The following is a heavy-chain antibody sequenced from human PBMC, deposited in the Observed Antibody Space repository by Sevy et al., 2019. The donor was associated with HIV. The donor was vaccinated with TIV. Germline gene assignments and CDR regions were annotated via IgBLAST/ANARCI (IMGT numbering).Heavy chain of an antibody. CDR2: IIPIFGTA. V-gene: IGHV1-69*13. CDR3: ARSSWPLHFDY. Sequence: ASVKVSCKASGGTFSSHAISWVRQAPGQGLEWMGGIIPIFGTANYAQKFQGRVTITADESTSTAYMELSSLRSEDTAVYYCARSSWPLHFDYWGQGTLVTVSS. CDR1: GGTFSSHA. J-gene: IGHJ4*02.